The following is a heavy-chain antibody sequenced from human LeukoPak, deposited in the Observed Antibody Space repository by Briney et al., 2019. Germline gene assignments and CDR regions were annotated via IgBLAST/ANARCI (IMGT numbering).Heavy chain of an antibody. CDR3: AELPTIFGIADSFDI. J-gene: IGHJ3*02. CDR2: ISDRGKT. D-gene: IGHD3-3*01. CDR1: GITFSSYD. Sequence: PGGSLRLSCVASGITFSSYDMSWVRQAPGKGLEWISAISDRGKTDYADSVKGRFTISRDNSKNTLYLQLSSLRADDTAIYYCAELPTIFGIADSFDIWGQGTLVTVSS. V-gene: IGHV3-23*01.